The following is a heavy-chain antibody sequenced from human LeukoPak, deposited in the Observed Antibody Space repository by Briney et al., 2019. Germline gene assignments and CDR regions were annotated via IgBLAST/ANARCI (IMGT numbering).Heavy chain of an antibody. J-gene: IGHJ4*02. CDR1: GFTFSSYG. CDR2: INHSGST. CDR3: ARGGWLLGPDY. Sequence: GSLRLSCGASGFTFSSYGMSWVRQAPGKGLEWIGEINHSGSTNYNPSLKSRVTISVDTSKNQFSLKLSSVTAADTAVYYCARGGWLLGPDYWGQGTLVTVSS. D-gene: IGHD5-12*01. V-gene: IGHV4-34*01.